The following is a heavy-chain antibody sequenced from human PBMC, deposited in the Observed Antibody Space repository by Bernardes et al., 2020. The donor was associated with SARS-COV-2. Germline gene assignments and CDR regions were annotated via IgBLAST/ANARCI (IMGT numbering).Heavy chain of an antibody. J-gene: IGHJ6*02. Sequence: GGSLRLSCAASGFAFSSHWMHWVRQAPGKGLVWVSRINSDGSNTKYADSVKGRFTISRDNAKNTLYLQMNSLRAEDTAVYYCARDPNVLRFLEWSRYYYYYGMDVWGQGTTVTVSS. CDR3: ARDPNVLRFLEWSRYYYYYGMDV. V-gene: IGHV3-74*03. CDR1: GFAFSSHW. CDR2: INSDGSNT. D-gene: IGHD3-3*01.